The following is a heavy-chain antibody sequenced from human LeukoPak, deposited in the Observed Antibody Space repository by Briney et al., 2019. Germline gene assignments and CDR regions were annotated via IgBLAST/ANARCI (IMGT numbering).Heavy chain of an antibody. D-gene: IGHD2-2*01. CDR1: GDSFTTYY. V-gene: IGHV1-46*01. J-gene: IGHJ5*02. CDR3: ARDRGCTTSSCYRTGLRWFDP. Sequence: ASVTVSCKTSGDSFTTYYLHWVRQAPGQGLEWVATINPKDGSTNYAENFRGRVTLTRDTSTTTLYMDLHSLESADTAVYYCARDRGCTTSSCYRTGLRWFDPWGQGTLVIVSS. CDR2: INPKDGST.